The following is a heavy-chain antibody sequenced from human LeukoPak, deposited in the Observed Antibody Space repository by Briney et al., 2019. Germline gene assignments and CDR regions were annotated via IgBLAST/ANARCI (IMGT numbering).Heavy chain of an antibody. V-gene: IGHV4-4*07. CDR2: IYTSGST. CDR3: ARDLSYYYGSGSYYNPYYFDY. CDR1: GGSISSYY. D-gene: IGHD3-10*01. J-gene: IGHJ4*02. Sequence: SETLSLTCTVSGGSISSYYWSWIRQPAGKGLEWIGRIYTSGSTNYNPSLKSRVTMSVDTSKNQFSLKLSSVTAAGTAVYYCARDLSYYYGSGSYYNPYYFDYWGQGTLVTVSS.